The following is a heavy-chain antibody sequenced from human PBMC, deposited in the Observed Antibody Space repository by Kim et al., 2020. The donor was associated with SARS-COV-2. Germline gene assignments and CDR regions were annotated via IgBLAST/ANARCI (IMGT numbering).Heavy chain of an antibody. D-gene: IGHD2-2*01. CDR3: ARVLYASGYAFDI. J-gene: IGHJ3*02. CDR1: GFTFSSYG. V-gene: IGHV3-33*01. Sequence: GGSLRLSCAASGFTFSSYGMHWVRQAPGKGLEWVAVIWYDGSNKYYADSVKGRFTISRDNSKNTLYLQMNSLRAEDTAVYYCARVLYASGYAFDIWGQGTMVTVSS. CDR2: IWYDGSNK.